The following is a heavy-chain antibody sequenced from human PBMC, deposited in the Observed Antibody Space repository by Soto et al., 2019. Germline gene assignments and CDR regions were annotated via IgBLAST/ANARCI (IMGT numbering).Heavy chain of an antibody. CDR2: TNSDGSSV. Sequence: EVQLVESGGGLVQPGGSLRLSCAASGFTLSDNWIHWVRRVPGKGLVWVSRTNSDGSSVTYADSVKGRFTLSRDNAKNTRFLPMDSLRVEDKALYYCVRAPEQRPVDYWGQGTQVTVSS. J-gene: IGHJ4*02. D-gene: IGHD6-25*01. V-gene: IGHV3-74*03. CDR1: GFTLSDNW. CDR3: VRAPEQRPVDY.